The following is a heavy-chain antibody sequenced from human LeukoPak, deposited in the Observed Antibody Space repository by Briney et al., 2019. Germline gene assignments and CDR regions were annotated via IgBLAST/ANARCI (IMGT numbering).Heavy chain of an antibody. CDR1: GFTFSNAW. CDR2: IKSKTDGGTT. D-gene: IGHD3-16*02. V-gene: IGHV3-15*01. Sequence: GGSLRLSCAASGFTFSNAWMSWIRQAPGKGLEWVGRIKSKTDGGTTDYAAPVKGRFTNSRDDSKNTLYLQMNSLRTEGTAVYYCTSFGSYRLYYWGQGTLVTMSS. J-gene: IGHJ4*02. CDR3: TSFGSYRLYY.